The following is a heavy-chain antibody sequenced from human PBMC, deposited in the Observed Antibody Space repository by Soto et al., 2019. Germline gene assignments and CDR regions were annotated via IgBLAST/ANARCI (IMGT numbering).Heavy chain of an antibody. D-gene: IGHD6-13*01. CDR1: GFTFSAYA. V-gene: IGHV3-64D*08. CDR3: GKPLNASTWTLNNNIDV. Sequence: AGGSLRLSCSASGFTFSAYAMHWVRQAPGKGLEYVSTINSNGDKPYYTDSAKGRFTISRDNSKNILYLQMSSLRDEDTAVYYCGKPLNASTWTLNNNIDVWGQGTTVTVSS. J-gene: IGHJ6*02. CDR2: INSNGDKP.